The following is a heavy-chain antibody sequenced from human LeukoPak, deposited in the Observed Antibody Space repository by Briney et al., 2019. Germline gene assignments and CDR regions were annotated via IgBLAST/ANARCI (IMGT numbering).Heavy chain of an antibody. V-gene: IGHV4-39*07. CDR2: IYYSGST. Sequence: PSETLSLTCTVSGGSISSSSYYWGWIRQPPGKGLEWIGSIYYSGSTYYNPSLKSRVTISVDTSKNQFSLKLSSVTAADTAVYYCARRTFDYAPIQHWGQGTLVTVSS. CDR1: GGSISSSSYY. CDR3: ARRTFDYAPIQH. J-gene: IGHJ1*01. D-gene: IGHD4/OR15-4a*01.